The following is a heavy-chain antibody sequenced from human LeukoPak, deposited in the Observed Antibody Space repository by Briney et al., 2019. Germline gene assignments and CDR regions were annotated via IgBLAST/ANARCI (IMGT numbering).Heavy chain of an antibody. D-gene: IGHD3-10*01. CDR3: AKEGSSGSYYNVLYYGMDV. Sequence: GGSLKLSCAASGFTFSSYGMPWVRQAPGKGREWVEFIRYDGSNKYYADSVKGRFTISRDNSKNTLYLQMNSLRAEDTAVYYCAKEGSSGSYYNVLYYGMDVWGQGTTVTVSS. J-gene: IGHJ6*02. CDR2: IRYDGSNK. V-gene: IGHV3-30*02. CDR1: GFTFSSYG.